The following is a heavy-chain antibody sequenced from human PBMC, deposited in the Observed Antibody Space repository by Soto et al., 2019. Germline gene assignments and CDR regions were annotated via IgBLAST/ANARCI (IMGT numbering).Heavy chain of an antibody. J-gene: IGHJ6*02. CDR1: GFTFSSYS. Sequence: GGSLRLSCAASGFTFSSYSMNWVRQAPGKGLEWVSYISSSSSTIYYADSVKGRFTISRDNAKNSLYLQMNSLRDEDTAVYYCARELVVPADYYYYGMDVWGQGTTVTVSS. CDR2: ISSSSSTI. CDR3: ARELVVPADYYYYGMDV. V-gene: IGHV3-48*02. D-gene: IGHD2-2*01.